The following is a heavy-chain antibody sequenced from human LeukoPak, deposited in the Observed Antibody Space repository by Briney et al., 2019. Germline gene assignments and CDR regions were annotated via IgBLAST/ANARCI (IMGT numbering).Heavy chain of an antibody. CDR2: INPNSGGT. CDR1: GYTFTGYY. V-gene: IGHV1-2*02. Sequence: ASVKVSCKASGYTFTGYYMHWVRQAPGQGLEWMGWINPNSGGTNYAQKFQGRVTMTRDTSISTAYMELSRLRSDDTAVYYCASKYYYGSGSYRGYYFDYWGQGTLVTVSS. D-gene: IGHD3-10*01. CDR3: ASKYYYGSGSYRGYYFDY. J-gene: IGHJ4*02.